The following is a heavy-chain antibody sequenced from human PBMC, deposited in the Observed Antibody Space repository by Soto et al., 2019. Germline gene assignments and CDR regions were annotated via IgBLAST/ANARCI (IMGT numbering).Heavy chain of an antibody. J-gene: IGHJ4*02. Sequence: QVQLLQSGAGVKRPGSSVKVSCEASGGTFSSLGFTWVRQAPGQGLEWMGGIIPISGRTTFAQKFLGRVTITADESTRTTYMELTALTSDDTAIYYCATRGTQGRWLEFADYWGQGTLVTVSS. CDR3: ATRGTQGRWLEFADY. CDR1: GGTFSSLG. V-gene: IGHV1-69*01. CDR2: IIPISGRT. D-gene: IGHD5-12*01.